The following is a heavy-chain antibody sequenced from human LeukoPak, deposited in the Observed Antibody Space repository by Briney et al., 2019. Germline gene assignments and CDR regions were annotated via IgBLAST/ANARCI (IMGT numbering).Heavy chain of an antibody. Sequence: SETLSLTCTVYGGSFSAHYWHWFRQPPGKGLEWIGEINYSGSTKYNPSLKSRVTISIDTSKNQFSLKLSSVTAADTAVYYCAQGGNNMDVWGKGTTVIVSS. V-gene: IGHV4-34*01. CDR3: AQGGNNMDV. J-gene: IGHJ6*03. CDR1: GGSFSAHY. D-gene: IGHD1/OR15-1a*01. CDR2: INYSGST.